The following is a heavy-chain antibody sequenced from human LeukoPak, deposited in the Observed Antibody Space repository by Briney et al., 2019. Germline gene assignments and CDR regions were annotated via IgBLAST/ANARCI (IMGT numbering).Heavy chain of an antibody. D-gene: IGHD3-16*01. CDR3: ARGRYGPRLGN. Sequence: SETLSLTCAVYGASFSDSYWSLIRQSPEKGLEWIGEINNSGSTSYNPSLNSRVIMSVDRSKNQFSLRLTSVTAADTAVYYCARGRYGPRLGNWGQGTLVTVSS. CDR2: INNSGST. V-gene: IGHV4-34*01. CDR1: GASFSDSY. J-gene: IGHJ4*02.